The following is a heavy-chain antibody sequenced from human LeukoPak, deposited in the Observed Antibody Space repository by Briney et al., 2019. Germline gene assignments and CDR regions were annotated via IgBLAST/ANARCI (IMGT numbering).Heavy chain of an antibody. V-gene: IGHV4-34*01. CDR3: ARGGYNWKPFDY. D-gene: IGHD1-20*01. CDR2: INHSGST. Sequence: ASETLSLTCAVYGGSFSGYYWSWIRQPPGKGLEWIGEINHSGSTNYNLSLKSRVTISVDTSKNQLSLKLSSVTAADTAVYYCARGGYNWKPFDYWGQGTLVTVSS. CDR1: GGSFSGYY. J-gene: IGHJ4*02.